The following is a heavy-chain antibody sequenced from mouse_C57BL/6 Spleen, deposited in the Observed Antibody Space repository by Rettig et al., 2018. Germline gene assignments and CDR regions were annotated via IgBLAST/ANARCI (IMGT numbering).Heavy chain of an antibody. CDR3: AREGYYDYDDAMDY. D-gene: IGHD2-4*01. J-gene: IGHJ4*01. V-gene: IGHV1-78*01. CDR1: GYTFTDHT. Sequence: KVSGYTFTDHTIHWMKQRPEQGLEWIGYIYPRDGSTKYNEKFKGKATLTADKSSSTAYMQLNSLTYEDSAVYFCAREGYYDYDDAMDYWGQGTSVTVSS. CDR2: IYPRDGST.